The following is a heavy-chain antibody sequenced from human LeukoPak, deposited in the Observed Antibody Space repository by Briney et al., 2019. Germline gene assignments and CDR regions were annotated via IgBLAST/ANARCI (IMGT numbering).Heavy chain of an antibody. J-gene: IGHJ5*02. D-gene: IGHD3-22*01. CDR2: ISSSSSYI. CDR3: ARTYYYDSSGYKEDWFDP. CDR1: GFTFSSYS. Sequence: GSLRLSCAASGFTFSSYSMNWVRQAPGKGLEWVSSISSSSSYIYYADSVKGRFTISRDNAKKSLYLQMNSLRAEDTAVYYCARTYYYDSSGYKEDWFDPWGQGTLVTVPS. V-gene: IGHV3-21*01.